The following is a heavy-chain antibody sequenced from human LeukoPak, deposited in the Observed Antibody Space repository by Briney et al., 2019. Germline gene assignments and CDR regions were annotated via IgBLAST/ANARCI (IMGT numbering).Heavy chain of an antibody. CDR1: GFTFSSYW. Sequence: PGGSLRLSCAASGFTFSSYWMSWVRQAPGEGLEWVANIKQDGSEKYYVDSVKGRFTISRDNAKNSLYLQMNSLRAEDTAVYYCARGGCSSTSCPNYYYYGMDVWGQGTTVTVSS. CDR3: ARGGCSSTSCPNYYYYGMDV. V-gene: IGHV3-7*01. D-gene: IGHD2-2*01. CDR2: IKQDGSEK. J-gene: IGHJ6*02.